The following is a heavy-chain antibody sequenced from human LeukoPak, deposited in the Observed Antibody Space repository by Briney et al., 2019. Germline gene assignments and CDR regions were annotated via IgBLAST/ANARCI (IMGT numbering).Heavy chain of an antibody. Sequence: PGGSLRLSCAASGFTFDDYAMHWVRQAPGKGLEWVSGISWNSGSIGYADSVKGRFTISRDNAKNSLYLQMNSLRAEDTAVYYCAKVRYCSSTSCQDRGAFDIWGQGTMVTVSS. CDR3: AKVRYCSSTSCQDRGAFDI. J-gene: IGHJ3*02. V-gene: IGHV3-9*01. D-gene: IGHD2-2*01. CDR1: GFTFDDYA. CDR2: ISWNSGSI.